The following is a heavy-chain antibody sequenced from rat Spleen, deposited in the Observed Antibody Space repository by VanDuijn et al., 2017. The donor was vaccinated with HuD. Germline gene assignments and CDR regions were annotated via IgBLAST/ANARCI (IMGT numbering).Heavy chain of an antibody. Sequence: EVQLVESGGGLVQPGRSLKLSCAASGFTFSDCYMAWIRQSPGKGLEWVASITNTGGTPYYPGSVKGRFTISRDNAKSTLYLQMNSLQTEDTAIYFCPRGPPRDDGNYYYGYYFDYWGQGVMVTVSS. CDR2: ITNTGGTP. V-gene: IGHV5-31*01. CDR3: PRGPPRDDGNYYYGYYFDY. CDR1: GFTFSDCY. D-gene: IGHD1-12*02. J-gene: IGHJ2*01.